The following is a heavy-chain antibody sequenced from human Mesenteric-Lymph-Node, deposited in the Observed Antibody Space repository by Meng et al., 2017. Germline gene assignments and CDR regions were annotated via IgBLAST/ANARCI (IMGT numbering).Heavy chain of an antibody. D-gene: IGHD1-26*01. CDR2: IWFDGSKK. J-gene: IGHJ4*02. CDR1: EFIFNGYG. V-gene: IGHV3-33*01. Sequence: GGSLRLSCSVSEFIFNGYGMHWVRQAPGKGLEWVAVIWFDGSKKYYADSVKGRFTISRDNLKKTVSLQMNSLRVEDTAVYYCVRDGVGSTFFFGYFDYWGQGSLVTVSS. CDR3: VRDGVGSTFFFGYFDY.